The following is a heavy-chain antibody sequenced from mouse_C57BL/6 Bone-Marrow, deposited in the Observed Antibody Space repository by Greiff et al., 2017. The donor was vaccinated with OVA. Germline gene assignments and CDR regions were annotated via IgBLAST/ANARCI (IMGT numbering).Heavy chain of an antibody. V-gene: IGHV2-2*01. CDR3: ARADWDGGYSCDY. D-gene: IGHD4-1*01. CDR2: IWSGGST. J-gene: IGHJ2*01. Sequence: QVQLQQSGPGLVQPSQSLSITCTVSGFSLTSYGVHWVRQSPGKGLEWLGVIWSGGSTDYNAAFISRLSISKDNSKSQVFFKMNSLQAEDTAIYYCARADWDGGYSCDYWGQGTTLTVSS. CDR1: GFSLTSYG.